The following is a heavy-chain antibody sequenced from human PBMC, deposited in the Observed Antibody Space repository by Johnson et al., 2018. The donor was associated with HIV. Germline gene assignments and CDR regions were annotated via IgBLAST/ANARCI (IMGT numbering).Heavy chain of an antibody. Sequence: QVQLVESGGGVVQPGRSLRLSCAASGFTFSSYAMHWVRQAPGKGLELVAVIWYDGSNKYYAASVKGRFTISRDNSKNTLYLQMNSLRAEDTAVYYCAKGREWELLGGAFDIWGQGTMVTVSS. CDR3: AKGREWELLGGAFDI. CDR2: IWYDGSNK. D-gene: IGHD1-26*01. J-gene: IGHJ3*02. V-gene: IGHV3-30*04. CDR1: GFTFSSYA.